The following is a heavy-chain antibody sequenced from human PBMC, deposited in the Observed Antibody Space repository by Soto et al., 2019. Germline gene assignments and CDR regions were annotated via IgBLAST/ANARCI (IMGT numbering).Heavy chain of an antibody. CDR1: GFTFDDYA. CDR2: ISWNSGSI. V-gene: IGHV3-9*01. D-gene: IGHD3-16*01. J-gene: IGHJ6*02. Sequence: LRLSCAASGFTFDDYAMHWVRQAPGKGLEWVSGISWNSGSIGYADSVKGRFTISRDNAKNSLYLQMNSLRAEDTALYYCAKDRGEVPRGGGYYYGMDVWGQGTTVTVSS. CDR3: AKDRGEVPRGGGYYYGMDV.